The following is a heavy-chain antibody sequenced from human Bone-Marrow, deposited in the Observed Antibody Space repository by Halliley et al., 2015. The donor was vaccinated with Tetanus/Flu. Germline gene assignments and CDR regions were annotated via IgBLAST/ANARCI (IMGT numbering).Heavy chain of an antibody. V-gene: IGHV4-31*01. J-gene: IGHJ6*02. CDR1: GGSISSGVYY. Sequence: TLSLTCSVSGGSISSGVYYWTWIHQRPGKGLEWIGNIFRTGSTNYSPSLKSLLTISVDIFKNQFSLKLKSVTAADTAVYYCARGIADGPRRFTGMDVWGQGTTVTVSS. CDR3: ARGIADGPRRFTGMDV. D-gene: IGHD2-21*01. CDR2: IFRTGST.